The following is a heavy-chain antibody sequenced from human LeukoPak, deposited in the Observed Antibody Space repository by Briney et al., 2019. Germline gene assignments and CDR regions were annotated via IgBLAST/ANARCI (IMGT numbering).Heavy chain of an antibody. CDR1: GFTFSSYS. V-gene: IGHV3-21*01. CDR2: ISSSSSYI. J-gene: IGHJ3*02. Sequence: PGGSLRLSCAASGFTFSSYSMNWVRQAPGKGLEWVSSISSSSSYIYYADSVKGRFTISRDNAKNSLYLQMNSLRAEDTAVYYCASEDMANDAFDIWGQGTMVTVSS. D-gene: IGHD2-15*01. CDR3: ASEDMANDAFDI.